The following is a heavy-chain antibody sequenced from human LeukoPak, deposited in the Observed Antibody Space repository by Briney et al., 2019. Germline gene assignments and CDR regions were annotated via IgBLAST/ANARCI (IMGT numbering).Heavy chain of an antibody. CDR1: GFTFSSYA. V-gene: IGHV3-23*01. D-gene: IGHD2-2*02. CDR3: AKDGDCSSTSCYTDDAFDI. J-gene: IGHJ3*02. CDR2: IRGSGGST. Sequence: GGSLRLSCAAAGFTFSSYAMSWVRQAPGKWLECVSAIRGSGGSTYYADSVKGRFTISRDNSKYTLYLQMTSLRAEDTAVYYCAKDGDCSSTSCYTDDAFDIWGQGTMVTVSS.